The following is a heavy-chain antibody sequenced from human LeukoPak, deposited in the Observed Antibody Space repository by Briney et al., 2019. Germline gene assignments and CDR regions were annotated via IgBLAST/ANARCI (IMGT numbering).Heavy chain of an antibody. J-gene: IGHJ3*02. Sequence: PGGSLRLSCAASGFTFSSYAMSWVRQAPGEGLEWVSAISGSGGSTYYADSVKGRFTISRDNSKNTLYLQMNSLRAEDTAVYYCAKDSGAITFGGVIARSPYAFDIWGQGTMVTVSS. V-gene: IGHV3-23*01. CDR1: GFTFSSYA. D-gene: IGHD3-16*02. CDR3: AKDSGAITFGGVIARSPYAFDI. CDR2: ISGSGGST.